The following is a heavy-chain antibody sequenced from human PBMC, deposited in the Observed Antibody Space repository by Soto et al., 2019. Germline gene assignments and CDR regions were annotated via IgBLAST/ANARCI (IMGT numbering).Heavy chain of an antibody. Sequence: ASVKVSCKASGYTFTGYYMHWVRQAPGQGLEWMGWINPNSGGTNYAQKFQGWVTMTRDTSISTAYMELSRLRSDDTAVYYCARFPIAAAEDDYYYGMDVWGQGTTVTVSS. CDR2: INPNSGGT. J-gene: IGHJ6*02. D-gene: IGHD6-13*01. V-gene: IGHV1-2*04. CDR3: ARFPIAAAEDDYYYGMDV. CDR1: GYTFTGYY.